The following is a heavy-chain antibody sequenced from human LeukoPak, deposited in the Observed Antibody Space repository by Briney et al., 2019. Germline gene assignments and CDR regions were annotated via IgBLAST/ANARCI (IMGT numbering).Heavy chain of an antibody. D-gene: IGHD5-12*01. CDR3: ARDGGYDSGYYYYYYGMDV. V-gene: IGHV1-2*02. CDR1: GYTLTGYY. J-gene: IGHJ6*02. CDR2: INPNSGGT. Sequence: ASVKVSCKASGYTLTGYYMHWVRQAPGQGLEWMGWINPNSGGTNYAQKFQGRVTMTRDTSISTAYMELSRLRSDDTAVYYCARDGGYDSGYYYYYYGMDVWGQGTTVTVSS.